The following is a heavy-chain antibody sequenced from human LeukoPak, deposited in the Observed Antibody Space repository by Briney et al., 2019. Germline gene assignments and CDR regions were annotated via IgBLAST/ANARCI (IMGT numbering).Heavy chain of an antibody. V-gene: IGHV3-7*01. CDR1: GFTFSSYW. CDR2: IKQDGSEK. CDR3: AREPAALGSWFDP. Sequence: HPGGSLRLSCAASGFTFSSYWVSWVRQAPGKGLEWVANIKQDGSEKYYVDSVKGRFTISRDNAKNSLYLQMNSLRAEDTAVYYCAREPAALGSWFDPWGQGTLVTVSS. J-gene: IGHJ5*02. D-gene: IGHD6-13*01.